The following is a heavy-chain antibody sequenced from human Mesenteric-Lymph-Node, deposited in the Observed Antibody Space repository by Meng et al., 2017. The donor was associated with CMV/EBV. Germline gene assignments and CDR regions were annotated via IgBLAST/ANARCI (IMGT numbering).Heavy chain of an antibody. CDR2: ISGYNGNT. J-gene: IGHJ4*02. CDR1: NLASDG. V-gene: IGHV1-18*01. CDR3: ARAGAYGSGSYVAFDY. D-gene: IGHD3-10*01. Sequence: NLASDGITWVRRAPGQGLKWMGWISGYNGNTNCAQKVQDRVTMTTDTSTSTAYMELRSLTSEDTAVYYCARAGAYGSGSYVAFDYWGQGTLVTVSS.